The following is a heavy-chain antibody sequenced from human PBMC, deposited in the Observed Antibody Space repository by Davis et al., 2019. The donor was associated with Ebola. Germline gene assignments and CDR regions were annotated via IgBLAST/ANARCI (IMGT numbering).Heavy chain of an antibody. CDR1: GFTFSSYE. CDR3: ATSPNSGYCSGGSCYRGRTRQVDDY. V-gene: IGHV3-48*03. Sequence: PGGSLRLSCAASGFTFSSYEMNWVRQAPGKGLEWVSYISSSGSTIYYADSVKGRFTISRDNAKNSLYLQMNSLRAEDTAVYYCATSPNSGYCSGGSCYRGRTRQVDDYWGQGTLVTVSS. CDR2: ISSSGSTI. D-gene: IGHD2-15*01. J-gene: IGHJ4*02.